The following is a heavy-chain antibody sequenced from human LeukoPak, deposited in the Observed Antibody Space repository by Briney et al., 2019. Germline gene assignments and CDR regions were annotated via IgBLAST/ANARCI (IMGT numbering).Heavy chain of an antibody. V-gene: IGHV3-21*01. Sequence: GGSLRLSCAASGFTFSSYSMNWVRQAPGKGLGWVSSISSSSSYIYYADSVKGRFTISRDNAKNSLYLQMNSLRAEDTAVYYCAVRYCSSTSCSLFWGQGTLVTVSS. CDR1: GFTFSSYS. CDR3: AVRYCSSTSCSLF. CDR2: ISSSSSYI. J-gene: IGHJ4*02. D-gene: IGHD2-2*01.